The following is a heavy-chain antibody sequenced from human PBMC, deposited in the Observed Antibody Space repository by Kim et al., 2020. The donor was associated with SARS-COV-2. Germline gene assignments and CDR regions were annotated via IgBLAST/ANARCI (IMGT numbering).Heavy chain of an antibody. CDR3: ARDGSYGSVYYFDY. J-gene: IGHJ4*02. Sequence: SETLSLTCTVSGAIFNDYYWSWIRQSPGKGLEWIGDIYHSGNTDYNPSLKSRVTMSLDTSKNQFSLELSTVTAADTAVYYCARDGSYGSVYYFDYWGQGNMVTVSS. D-gene: IGHD3-16*01. CDR2: IYHSGNT. CDR1: GAIFNDYY. V-gene: IGHV4-59*13.